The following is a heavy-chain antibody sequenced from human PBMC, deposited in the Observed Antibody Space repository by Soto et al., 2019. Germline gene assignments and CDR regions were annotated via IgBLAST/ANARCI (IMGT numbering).Heavy chain of an antibody. CDR2: IIPIFGTA. V-gene: IGHV1-69*13. Sequence: SVKVSCKTSGYTFTDYSILWVRQAPGQGLEWMGGIIPIFGTANYAQKFQGRVTITADESTSTAYMELSSLRSEDTAVYYCAREVVDYYYYYGMDVWGQGTTVTVSS. CDR1: GYTFTDYS. J-gene: IGHJ6*02. D-gene: IGHD2-21*01. CDR3: AREVVDYYYYYGMDV.